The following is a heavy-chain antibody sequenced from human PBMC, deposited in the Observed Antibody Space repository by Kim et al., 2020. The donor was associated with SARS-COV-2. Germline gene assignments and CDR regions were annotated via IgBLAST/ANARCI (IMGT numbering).Heavy chain of an antibody. CDR1: GFTFSNYA. V-gene: IGHV3-23*01. CDR2: ITGSGRT. J-gene: IGHJ1*01. CDR3: ATGVEYNNYGGGY. Sequence: GGSLRLSCAASGFTFSNYAMTWVRQVPGKGLEWVSAITGSGRTLYADSVKGRFTIARDNSKNTLSLQMNSLRVEDTAVYYCATGVEYNNYGGGYWGQGTLVTVSS. D-gene: IGHD4-4*01.